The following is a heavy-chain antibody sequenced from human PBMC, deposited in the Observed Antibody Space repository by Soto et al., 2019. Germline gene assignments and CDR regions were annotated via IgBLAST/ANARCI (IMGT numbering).Heavy chain of an antibody. CDR1: GYIFTSTY. J-gene: IGHJ1*01. V-gene: IGHV1-46*01. Sequence: APVKVSCTPPGYIFTSTYMHLARHAPGQRLEWMGIINPSGGSTSYAQKFQGRVTITADESTSTAYMELSSLRSEDTAVYYCARSDRPVAGTLTSYFQHWGQGTLVTVSS. CDR2: INPSGGST. D-gene: IGHD6-19*01. CDR3: ARSDRPVAGTLTSYFQH.